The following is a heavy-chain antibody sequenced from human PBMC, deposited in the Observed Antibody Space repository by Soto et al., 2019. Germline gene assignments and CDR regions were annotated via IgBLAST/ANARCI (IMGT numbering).Heavy chain of an antibody. V-gene: IGHV3-23*01. D-gene: IGHD3-10*01. CDR2: ITDSGGDA. Sequence: EVQLLESGGDLVQPGGSLRLSCVASGITFGILAMSWVRQAPGEGLEWVSTITDSGGDAKYADSVRGRFTISRDNSKKTLYLQMSSLRAEDSAVYYCARGSTDSYPGSRMFGFWGRGTLVTVSS. CDR3: ARGSTDSYPGSRMFGF. J-gene: IGHJ4*02. CDR1: GITFGILA.